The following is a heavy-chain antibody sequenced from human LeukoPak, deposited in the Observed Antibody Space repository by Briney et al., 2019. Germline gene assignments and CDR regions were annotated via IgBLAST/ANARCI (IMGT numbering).Heavy chain of an antibody. CDR2: IYYSGST. Sequence: SETLSLTCTVSGGSISSGDYYWSWIRQPPGKGLEWIGYIYYSGSTYYNPSLKSRVTISVDTSKNQFSLKLSSVTAADTAVYYWARAIGVVTPPYYYYYMDVWGKGTTVTVSS. V-gene: IGHV4-30-4*08. D-gene: IGHD3-3*01. CDR3: ARAIGVVTPPYYYYYMDV. J-gene: IGHJ6*03. CDR1: GGSISSGDYY.